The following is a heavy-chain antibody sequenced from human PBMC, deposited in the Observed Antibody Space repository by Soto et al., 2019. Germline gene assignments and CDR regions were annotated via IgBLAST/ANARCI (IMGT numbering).Heavy chain of an antibody. V-gene: IGHV4-30-4*01. D-gene: IGHD2-15*01. CDR1: GGSISSGGYY. J-gene: IGHJ4*02. CDR3: ARSLVVGFDY. CDR2: IYYSGST. Sequence: SETLSLTCTVSGGSISSGGYYWSWIRQPPGKGLEWIGHIYYSGSTYYNPSLKSRVTISVDTSKNQFSLKLSSVTAADTAVYYCARSLVVGFDYWGQGTLVTVSS.